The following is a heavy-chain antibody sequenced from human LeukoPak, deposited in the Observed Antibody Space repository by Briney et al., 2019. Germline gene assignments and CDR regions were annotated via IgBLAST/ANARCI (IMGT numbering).Heavy chain of an antibody. CDR2: ISGSGGST. D-gene: IGHD5-18*01. Sequence: GGSLRLSCAASGFTFSSYAMSWGRQAPGKGLEWVSAISGSGGSTYYADSVKGRFTISRDNSKNTMYLQMNSLRAEDTAVYYCAKSHVDTVYNYYFDYWGQGTLVTVSS. CDR1: GFTFSSYA. CDR3: AKSHVDTVYNYYFDY. J-gene: IGHJ4*02. V-gene: IGHV3-23*01.